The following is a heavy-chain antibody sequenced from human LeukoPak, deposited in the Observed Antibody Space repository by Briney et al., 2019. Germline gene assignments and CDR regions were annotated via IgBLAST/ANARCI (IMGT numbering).Heavy chain of an antibody. V-gene: IGHV4-59*01. CDR1: GGSISSYY. J-gene: IGHJ4*02. CDR3: ARGHRNFDY. D-gene: IGHD1-14*01. CDR2: IYYSGST. Sequence: SETLSLTCTVSGGSISSYYWSWIRQPPGKGLEWIGHIYYSGSTNYNPSLKSRVTTSVDTSKNQFSLKLSSVTAADTAVYYCARGHRNFDYWGQGTLVTVSS.